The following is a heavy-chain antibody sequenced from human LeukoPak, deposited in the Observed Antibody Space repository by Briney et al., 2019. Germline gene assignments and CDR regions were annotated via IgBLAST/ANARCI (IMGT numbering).Heavy chain of an antibody. J-gene: IGHJ4*02. D-gene: IGHD3-9*01. V-gene: IGHV4-4*02. Sequence: SETLSLTCAVSGGSISSSNWWSWVRQPPGKGLEWIGEIYHSGSTNYNPSLKSRVTISVDKSKNQFSLKRSSVTAADTAVYYCARVTGYTIEDYFDYWGQGTLVTVSS. CDR2: IYHSGST. CDR1: GGSISSSNW. CDR3: ARVTGYTIEDYFDY.